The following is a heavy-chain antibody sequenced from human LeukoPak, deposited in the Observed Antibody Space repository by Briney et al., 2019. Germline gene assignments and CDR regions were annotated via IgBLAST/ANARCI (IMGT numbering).Heavy chain of an antibody. CDR1: GGSFSGYY. CDR2: INRSGST. CDR3: ARSAMDV. Sequence: SETLSLTCAVYGGSFSGYYWSWIRQPPGKGLGWIGEINRSGSTNYNPSLKSRVTISVDTSKNQFSLKLSSVTAADTAVYYCARSAMDVWGKGTTVTVSS. V-gene: IGHV4-34*01. J-gene: IGHJ6*04.